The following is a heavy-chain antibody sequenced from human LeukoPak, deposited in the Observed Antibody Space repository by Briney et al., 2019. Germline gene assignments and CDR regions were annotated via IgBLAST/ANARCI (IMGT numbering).Heavy chain of an antibody. D-gene: IGHD5-18*01. V-gene: IGHV3-53*04. CDR2: IYSGGST. CDR1: GFTVSSNY. Sequence: GGSLRLSCAASGFTVSSNYMSWVRQAPGKGLEWVSVIYSGGSTYYADSVKGRFTISRHNSKNTLCLQMNSLRAEDTAVYYCARDSDTAMVTAAFDIWGQGTMVTVSS. J-gene: IGHJ3*02. CDR3: ARDSDTAMVTAAFDI.